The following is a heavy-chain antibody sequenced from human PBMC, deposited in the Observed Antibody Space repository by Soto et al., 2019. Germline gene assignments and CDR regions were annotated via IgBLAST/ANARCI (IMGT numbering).Heavy chain of an antibody. D-gene: IGHD3-10*01. Sequence: QVQLQESGPVLLRPSETLSLTCSVSGASISSFHSSWVRQSPVRGLEYIAYMYYPGLTTYNPSRKTRVTTTADAAKHQRSLSLTSVTAAETRVYYCARILGCPPNYYYYYRDVWGIVTTVTASS. CDR2: MYYPGLT. CDR1: GASISSFH. CDR3: ARILGCPPNYYYYYRDV. J-gene: IGHJ6*03. V-gene: IGHV4-59*01.